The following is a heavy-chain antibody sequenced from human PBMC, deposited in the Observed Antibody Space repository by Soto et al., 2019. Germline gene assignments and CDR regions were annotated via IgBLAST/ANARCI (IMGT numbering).Heavy chain of an antibody. CDR2: ISHSGST. CDR3: ARTIFP. V-gene: IGHV4-4*02. CDR1: GGSISGGTW. D-gene: IGHD3-9*01. J-gene: IGHJ5*02. Sequence: SETLSLTCAVSGGSISGGTWWSWVRQPPGKGLEWIGEISHSGSTSYNPSLKSRVTISVDTSKNQFSLKLSSVTAADTAVYYCARTIFPWGQGTLVTVSS.